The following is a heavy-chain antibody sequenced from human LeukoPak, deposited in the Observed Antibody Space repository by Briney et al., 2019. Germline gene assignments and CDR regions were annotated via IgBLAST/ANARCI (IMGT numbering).Heavy chain of an antibody. J-gene: IGHJ4*02. V-gene: IGHV3-7*01. D-gene: IGHD4-17*01. CDR2: IWPDGSEK. CDR1: GFSFSNSY. Sequence: GGSLRLSCGTSGFSFSNSYMSWVRQGPGQGLEWVATIWPDGSEKKYMDSLRDRFTISRNNARDLLFLQMNSLSVEDTAVYFGSGFFGFVTTFDYWGRGDLVTVSS. CDR3: SGFFGFVTTFDY.